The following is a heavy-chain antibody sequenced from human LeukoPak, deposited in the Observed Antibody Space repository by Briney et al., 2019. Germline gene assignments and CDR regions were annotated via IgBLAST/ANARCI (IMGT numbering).Heavy chain of an antibody. J-gene: IGHJ4*02. Sequence: ASVKVSRKASGYTFTGYYMHWVRQAPGQGLEWMGWINPNSGGTNYAQKFQGRVTMTRDTSISTAYMELSRLRSDDTAVYYCARVGILTGYDYFDYWGQGTLVTVSS. CDR1: GYTFTGYY. CDR3: ARVGILTGYDYFDY. CDR2: INPNSGGT. V-gene: IGHV1-2*02. D-gene: IGHD3-9*01.